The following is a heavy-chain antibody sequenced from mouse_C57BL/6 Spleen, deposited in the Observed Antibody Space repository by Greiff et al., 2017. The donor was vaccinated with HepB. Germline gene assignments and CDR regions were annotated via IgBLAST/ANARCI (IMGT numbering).Heavy chain of an antibody. CDR1: GYTFTSYW. CDR3: ARSFITTVVNAMDY. V-gene: IGHV1-69*01. Sequence: QVQLQQPGAELVMPEASVKLSCKASGYTFTSYWMHWVKQRPGQGLEWIGEIDPSDSYTNYNQKFKGKSTLTVDKSSSTAYMQLSSLTSEDSAVYYCARSFITTVVNAMDYWGQGTSVTVSS. D-gene: IGHD1-1*01. J-gene: IGHJ4*01. CDR2: IDPSDSYT.